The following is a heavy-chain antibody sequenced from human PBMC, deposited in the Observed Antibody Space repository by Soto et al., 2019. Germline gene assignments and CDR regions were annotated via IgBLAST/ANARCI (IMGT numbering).Heavy chain of an antibody. Sequence: PGGSLRLTCAVSRVTLSKGWMNWVRQAPGKGPEWVGRIKSKTDGGTTDYAGPVKGRFTISRDDSENTLYLQMNSRKTEDTAVYYCSHGYYQYFESWGQGT. CDR2: IKSKTDGGTT. J-gene: IGHJ4*02. CDR3: SHGYYQYFES. D-gene: IGHD5-18*01. CDR1: RVTLSKGW. V-gene: IGHV3-15*07.